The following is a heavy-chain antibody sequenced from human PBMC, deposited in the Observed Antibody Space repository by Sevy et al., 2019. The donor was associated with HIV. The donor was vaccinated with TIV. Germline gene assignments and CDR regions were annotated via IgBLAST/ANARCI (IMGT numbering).Heavy chain of an antibody. Sequence: GGSLRLSCAASGFTFSYFSMHWVRQAPGKGLEWVATISYDANNDHYADSMKGRFTISRDNSKNALYLQMNNLRADDTAVYFCALERLTSNVAEYFHNWGQGTLVTVSS. CDR2: ISYDANND. J-gene: IGHJ1*01. V-gene: IGHV3-30-3*01. D-gene: IGHD1-1*01. CDR1: GFTFSYFS. CDR3: ALERLTSNVAEYFHN.